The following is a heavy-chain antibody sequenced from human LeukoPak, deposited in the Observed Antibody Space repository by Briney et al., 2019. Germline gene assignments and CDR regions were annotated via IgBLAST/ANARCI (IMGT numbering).Heavy chain of an antibody. V-gene: IGHV1-8*01. J-gene: IGHJ1*01. CDR1: GYTFTRYD. D-gene: IGHD1-26*01. Sequence: ASVKVSCKDSGYTFTRYDINWVRQATGQGLEWMGWMNPNSGNTGYAQKFQGRVTMTRNTSISTAYMELSSLRSEDTAVYYCARVPYSGSLRIQHWGQGTLVTVSS. CDR3: ARVPYSGSLRIQH. CDR2: MNPNSGNT.